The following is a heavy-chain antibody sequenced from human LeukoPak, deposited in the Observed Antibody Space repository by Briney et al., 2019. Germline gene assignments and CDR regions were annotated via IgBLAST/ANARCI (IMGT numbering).Heavy chain of an antibody. CDR1: GYTFTDYY. CDR2: FDPEDGET. CDR3: ATAAFQLLYDSSGYYLGT. J-gene: IGHJ5*02. Sequence: ASVKISCKVSGYTFTDYYMHWVQQAPGKGLEWMGGFDPEDGETIYAQKFQGRVTMTEDTSTDTAYMELSSLRSEDTAVYYCATAAFQLLYDSSGYYLGTWGQGTLVTVSS. V-gene: IGHV1-69-2*01. D-gene: IGHD3-22*01.